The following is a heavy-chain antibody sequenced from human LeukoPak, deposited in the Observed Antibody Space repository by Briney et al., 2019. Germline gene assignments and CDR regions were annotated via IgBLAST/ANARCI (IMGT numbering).Heavy chain of an antibody. D-gene: IGHD2-15*01. Sequence: SSYYWGWIRQPQGKGLEXIGEXNHSGSTNYNPSLKSRVTISVYTNKNQFSLKLSSVTAADTAVYYCARGGRDIVVVVAAPWAYYFDYWGQGTLVTVSS. CDR2: XNHSGST. CDR1: SSYY. V-gene: IGHV4-34*01. J-gene: IGHJ4*02. CDR3: ARGGRDIVVVVAAPWAYYFDY.